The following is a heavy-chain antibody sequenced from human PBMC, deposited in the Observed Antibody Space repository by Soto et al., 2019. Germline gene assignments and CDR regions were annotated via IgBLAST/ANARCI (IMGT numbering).Heavy chain of an antibody. CDR1: GFAFSDYS. CDR3: ARTYHDYVWGTYPLDS. J-gene: IGHJ4*02. D-gene: IGHD3-16*02. Sequence: EVQLKESGGGLVRPGGSLRLSCAASGFAFSDYSMNWVRQSPGKGLEWLSYIKNSSSTIYYADSVKGRFTISRDNAKNLVFLHMASLRAEHTPLYSCARTYHDYVWGTYPLDSWGPGTLVTVSS. CDR2: IKNSSSTI. V-gene: IGHV3-48*01.